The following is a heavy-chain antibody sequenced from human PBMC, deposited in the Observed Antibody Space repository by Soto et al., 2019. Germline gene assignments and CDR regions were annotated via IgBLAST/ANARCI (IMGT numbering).Heavy chain of an antibody. CDR3: ARGIYGDYDYYYYYMDV. CDR2: IIPILGIA. CDR1: GGTFRSYT. Sequence: SVKVSCKASGGTFRSYTISWVRQAPGQGLEWMGGIIPILGIANYAQKFQGRVTITADKSTSTAYMELSSLRSEDTAVYYCARGIYGDYDYYYYYMDVWGKGTTVTVSS. J-gene: IGHJ6*03. V-gene: IGHV1-69*10. D-gene: IGHD4-17*01.